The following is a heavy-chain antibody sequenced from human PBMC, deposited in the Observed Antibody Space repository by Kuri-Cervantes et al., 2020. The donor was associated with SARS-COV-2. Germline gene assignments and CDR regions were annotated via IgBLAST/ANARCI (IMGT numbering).Heavy chain of an antibody. CDR3: ARGPTDYYGSGSYSDYYYYYGMDV. Sequence: GSLRLSCAVYGGSFSGYYWSWIRQPPGKGLEWIGYIYYSGSTNYNPSLKSRVTISVDTSKNQFSLKLSSVTAADTAVYYCARGPTDYYGSGSYSDYYYYYGMDVWGQGTTVTVSS. CDR1: GGSFSGYY. CDR2: IYYSGST. V-gene: IGHV4-59*01. D-gene: IGHD3-10*01. J-gene: IGHJ6*02.